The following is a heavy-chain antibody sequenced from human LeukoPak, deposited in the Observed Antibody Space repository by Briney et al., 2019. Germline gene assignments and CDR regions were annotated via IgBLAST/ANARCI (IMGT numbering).Heavy chain of an antibody. CDR2: ISSNGDNT. CDR1: GFTFSTYV. V-gene: IGHV3-64D*06. CDR3: VRGTGY. Sequence: PGGSLRLSCSVSGFTFSTYVMHWVRQAPGKGLEYVSAISSNGDNTSYADSVKGRFTISRDNAKNTLYLQMRSLRADDTAVYYCVRGTGYWGRGTRVSVSS. J-gene: IGHJ4*02.